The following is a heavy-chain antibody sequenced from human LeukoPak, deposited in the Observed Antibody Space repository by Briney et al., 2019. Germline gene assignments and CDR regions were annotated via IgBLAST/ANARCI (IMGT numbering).Heavy chain of an antibody. D-gene: IGHD5-18*01. CDR3: ARAGVGYSYGFDY. CDR2: IYTSGST. Sequence: PSETLSLTCTVSGGSISSRRYYWGWIRQSPGKGLEWIGRIYTSGSTNYNPSLKSRVTMSVDTSKNQFSLKLSSVTAADTAVYYCARAGVGYSYGFDYWGQGTLVTVSS. V-gene: IGHV4-61*05. CDR1: GGSISSRRYY. J-gene: IGHJ4*02.